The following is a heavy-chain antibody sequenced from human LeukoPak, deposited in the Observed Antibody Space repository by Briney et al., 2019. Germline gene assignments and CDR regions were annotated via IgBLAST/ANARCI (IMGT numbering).Heavy chain of an antibody. CDR2: ISWNSGSI. V-gene: IGHV3-9*01. J-gene: IGHJ5*02. CDR1: GFTFDDYA. Sequence: PGGSLRLSCAASGFTFDDYAMHWVRQAPGKGLEWVSGISWNSGSIGYADSVKGRFTISRDNAKNSLSLQMSSLRAEDTALYYCAKGGNQLLYSTAGNWFDPWGQGTLVTVSS. D-gene: IGHD2-2*02. CDR3: AKGGNQLLYSTAGNWFDP.